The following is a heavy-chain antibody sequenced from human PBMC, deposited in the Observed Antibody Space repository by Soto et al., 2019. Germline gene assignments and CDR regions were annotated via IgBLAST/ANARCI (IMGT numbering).Heavy chain of an antibody. CDR3: AKDGPATAIRVYYFDY. D-gene: IGHD2-2*02. J-gene: IGHJ4*02. CDR1: GFTFSSYA. Sequence: EVQLLESGGGLVQPGGSLRLSCAASGFTFSSYAMSWVRQAPGKGLEWVSAISGSGGSTYYADSGKGRFTISRDNSKNSLYLQMNSLRAEDTAVYYCAKDGPATAIRVYYFDYWGQGSLLTVSS. CDR2: ISGSGGST. V-gene: IGHV3-23*01.